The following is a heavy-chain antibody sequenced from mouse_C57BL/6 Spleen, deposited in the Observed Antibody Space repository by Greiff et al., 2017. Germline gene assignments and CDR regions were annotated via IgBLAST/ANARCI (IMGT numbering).Heavy chain of an antibody. CDR2: IYPRSGNT. CDR1: GYTFTSYG. J-gene: IGHJ2*01. Sequence: QVQLQQSGAELARPGASVKLSCKASGYTFTSYGISWVKQRTGQGLEWIGEIYPRSGNTYYNEKFKGKATLTADKSSSTAYMELRSLTSEDSAVYFCARDDGPRRDYWGQGTTLTVSS. D-gene: IGHD2-3*01. CDR3: ARDDGPRRDY. V-gene: IGHV1-81*01.